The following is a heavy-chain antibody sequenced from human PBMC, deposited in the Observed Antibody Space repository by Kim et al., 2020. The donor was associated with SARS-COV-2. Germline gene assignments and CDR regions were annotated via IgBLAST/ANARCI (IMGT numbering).Heavy chain of an antibody. J-gene: IGHJ4*02. D-gene: IGHD3-10*01. Sequence: YADSVKGRFTISADNAKNSLYLQMKSLRAEDTAVYYCARDLRGYYFDYGGQGTLVTVSS. V-gene: IGHV3-11*06. CDR3: ARDLRGYYFDY.